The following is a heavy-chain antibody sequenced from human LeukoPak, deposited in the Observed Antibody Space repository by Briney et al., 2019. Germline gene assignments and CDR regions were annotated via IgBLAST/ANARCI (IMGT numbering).Heavy chain of an antibody. V-gene: IGHV1-69*01. J-gene: IGHJ4*02. D-gene: IGHD2-2*01. CDR1: GGTFSSYA. CDR2: SIPIFGTA. Sequence: SSVKVSCKASGGTFSSYAISWVRQAPGQGLEWMGGSIPIFGTANYAQKFQGRVTITAYESTSTPYIEVSSLRPEDTAEYQCARDEVCSRSTCYCDFDYWGQGTLVTVSS. CDR3: ARDEVCSRSTCYCDFDY.